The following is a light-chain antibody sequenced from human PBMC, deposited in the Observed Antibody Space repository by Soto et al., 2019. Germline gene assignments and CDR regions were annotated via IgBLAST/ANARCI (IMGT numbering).Light chain of an antibody. CDR2: GAS. CDR3: QQYGDSLT. CDR1: QDVSSDY. Sequence: EIVLTQSPGTLSLSPGERATLSCRASQDVSSDYLVWYQQKPGQAPSLLIYGASSRATGIPDRFSGSGSGTHFTLTITRLEPEDFAVYYCQQYGDSLTFGGGTKVEIK. J-gene: IGKJ4*01. V-gene: IGKV3-20*01.